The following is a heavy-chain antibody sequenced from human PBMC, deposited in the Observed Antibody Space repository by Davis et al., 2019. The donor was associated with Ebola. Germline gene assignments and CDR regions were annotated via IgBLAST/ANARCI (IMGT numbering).Heavy chain of an antibody. D-gene: IGHD1-26*01. CDR2: VNARDDAT. CDR1: GYTFTTYY. J-gene: IGHJ4*02. Sequence: ASVKVSCKASGYTFTTYYHHWVRQAPGQGLEWMGIVNARDDATKYAQKFQGRVTMTRDTSTTTVYLELRSLTSEDTAVYYCAREAGATDYWGQGTLVTVSS. CDR3: AREAGATDY. V-gene: IGHV1-46*01.